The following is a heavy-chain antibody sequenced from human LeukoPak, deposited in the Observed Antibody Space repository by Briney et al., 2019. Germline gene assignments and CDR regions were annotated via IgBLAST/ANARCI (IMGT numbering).Heavy chain of an antibody. J-gene: IGHJ4*02. D-gene: IGHD6-25*01. Sequence: GSLRLSCAGSGFSFSSYWMSWVRQAPGKGLEWVANIKEDGSENHYVGSVKGRCTISRDNTANSLYLQMNSLRADDTAVYYCARGFTAAYWGQGALVTVSS. CDR3: ARGFTAAY. CDR2: IKEDGSEN. CDR1: GFSFSSYW. V-gene: IGHV3-7*01.